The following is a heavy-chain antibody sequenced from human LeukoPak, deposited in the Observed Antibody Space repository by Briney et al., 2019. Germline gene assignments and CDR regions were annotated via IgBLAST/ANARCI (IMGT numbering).Heavy chain of an antibody. D-gene: IGHD3-10*01. V-gene: IGHV3-30*14. CDR1: GITFSSYA. CDR3: ARAGGSGSYFKR. CDR2: ISYDGSNK. Sequence: GGSLRLSCAASGITFSSYAMHWVRQAPGKGLECVAVISYDGSNKYYADSVKGRFTISRDNSKNTLYLQMNSLRAEDTAVYYCARAGGSGSYFKRWGQGTLVTVSS. J-gene: IGHJ4*02.